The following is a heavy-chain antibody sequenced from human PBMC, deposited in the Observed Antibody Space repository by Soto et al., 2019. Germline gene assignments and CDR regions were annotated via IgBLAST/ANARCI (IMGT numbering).Heavy chain of an antibody. CDR2: ISGSGGST. CDR1: GFTFSSYA. V-gene: IGHV3-23*01. D-gene: IGHD2-15*01. J-gene: IGHJ6*02. Sequence: PGGSLRLSCAASGFTFSSYAMSWVRQAPGKGLEWVSAISGSGGSTYYADSVKGRFTISRDNSKNTLYLQMNSLRAEDTAVYYCAKDGRYCSGGSCYPGLRYYGMDVWGQGTTVTVSS. CDR3: AKDGRYCSGGSCYPGLRYYGMDV.